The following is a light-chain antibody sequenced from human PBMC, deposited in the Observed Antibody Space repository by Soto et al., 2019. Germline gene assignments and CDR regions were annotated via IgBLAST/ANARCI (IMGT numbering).Light chain of an antibody. CDR2: AAS. CDR1: QSISSY. CDR3: QQLDSYAIT. J-gene: IGKJ5*01. V-gene: IGKV1-9*01. Sequence: IQLTQSPSSLSASVGDRVTITCRASQSISSYLAWYHQKPGKAPKLLIYAASTLQSGVPSRFRGSGSGTDFILTISSLQPEDFATYYCQQLDSYAITFGQGTRLEIK.